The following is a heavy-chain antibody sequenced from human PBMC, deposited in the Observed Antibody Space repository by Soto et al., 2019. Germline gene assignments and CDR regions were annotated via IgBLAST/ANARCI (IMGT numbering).Heavy chain of an antibody. J-gene: IGHJ4*02. CDR3: ARGVRD. V-gene: IGHV4-31*03. D-gene: IGHD3-10*01. CDR1: GGSISSGGYH. Sequence: QVQLQESGPGLVKPSQTLSLTCTVSGGSISSGGYHWSWIRQHPGKGLEWIGYIYYSGTSYNPSLXSRXTISVDTSKNQFSLKLSSVTAADTAVYFCARGVRDWGQGTLVTVSS. CDR2: IYYSGT.